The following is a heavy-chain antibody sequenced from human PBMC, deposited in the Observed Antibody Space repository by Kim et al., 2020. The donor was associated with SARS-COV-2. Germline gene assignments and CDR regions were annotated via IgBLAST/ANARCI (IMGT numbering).Heavy chain of an antibody. J-gene: IGHJ4*02. CDR3: ARPKWFGDPDSYYFDY. CDR2: IYHGDSDT. CDR1: GYSFTSYW. V-gene: IGHV5-51*01. Sequence: GESLKISCKGSGYSFTSYWIGWVRQMPGKGLEWMGIIYHGDSDTRYSPSFQGQVTISADKSISTAYLQWSSLKASDTAMYYCARPKWFGDPDSYYFDYWGQGTLVTVSS. D-gene: IGHD3-10*01.